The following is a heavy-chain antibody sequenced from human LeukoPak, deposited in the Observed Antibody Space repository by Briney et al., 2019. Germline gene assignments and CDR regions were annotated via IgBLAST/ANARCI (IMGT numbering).Heavy chain of an antibody. V-gene: IGHV7-4-1*02. D-gene: IGHD3-3*01. CDR2: INTNTGNP. Sequence: RASVKVSCKASGYTFTSYAMSWVRQAPGQGLEWMGWINTNTGNPTYAQGFTGRFVFSLDTSVSTAYLQISSLKAEDTAVYYCARILEDYDFWSGNPRDYWGQGTLVTVSS. CDR1: GYTFTSYA. CDR3: ARILEDYDFWSGNPRDY. J-gene: IGHJ4*02.